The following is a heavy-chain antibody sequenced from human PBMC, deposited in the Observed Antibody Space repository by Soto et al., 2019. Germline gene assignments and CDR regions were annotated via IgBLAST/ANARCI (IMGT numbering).Heavy chain of an antibody. CDR1: GYTFTSYY. CDR3: ARVKVKGAPSGGKNDYYGSGSYYGAFDP. D-gene: IGHD3-10*01. J-gene: IGHJ5*02. V-gene: IGHV1-46*03. Sequence: GASVKVSCKASGYTFTSYYMHWVRQAPGQGLEWMGIINPSGGSTSYAQKFQGRVTMTRDTSTSTVYMELSSLRSEDTAVYYCARVKVKGAPSGGKNDYYGSGSYYGAFDPWGQGTLVTVSS. CDR2: INPSGGST.